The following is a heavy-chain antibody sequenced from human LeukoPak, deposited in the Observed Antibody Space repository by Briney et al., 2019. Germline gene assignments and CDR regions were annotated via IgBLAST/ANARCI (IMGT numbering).Heavy chain of an antibody. CDR3: AKDPTVVTPRPS. D-gene: IGHD4-23*01. Sequence: GGSLRLSCAASGFTFSRYAMNWVRQAPGKGLEWVSYINTDSSDIHYADSVKGRFTISRDNARNTLYLQLSSLRAEDTAVYYCAKDPTVVTPRPSWGQGTLVTVSS. J-gene: IGHJ5*02. CDR2: INTDSSDI. CDR1: GFTFSRYA. V-gene: IGHV3-21*05.